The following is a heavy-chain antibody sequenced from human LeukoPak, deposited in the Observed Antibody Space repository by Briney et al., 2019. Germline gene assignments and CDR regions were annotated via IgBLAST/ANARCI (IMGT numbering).Heavy chain of an antibody. CDR3: ARDVGYCSGGRCYTVLDY. Sequence: GGSLRLSCAASGFTFSSYYMSWVRQAPGKGLEWLAHIKEDGSQKYYVDSVKGRLTISRDNAKKPLYLQMNSLRAEDTAVYYCARDVGYCSGGRCYTVLDYWGQGTLVTVSS. V-gene: IGHV3-7*01. J-gene: IGHJ4*02. CDR1: GFTFSSYY. CDR2: IKEDGSQK. D-gene: IGHD2-15*01.